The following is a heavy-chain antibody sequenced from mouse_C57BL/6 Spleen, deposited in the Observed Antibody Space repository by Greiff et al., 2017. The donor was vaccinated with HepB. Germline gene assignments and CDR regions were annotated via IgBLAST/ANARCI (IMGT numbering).Heavy chain of an antibody. D-gene: IGHD2-3*01. CDR3: ARSGDYDGSHY. CDR2: IYPGDGDT. CDR1: GYAFSSSW. J-gene: IGHJ2*01. Sequence: QVQLQQSGPELVKPGASVKISCKASGYAFSSSWMNWVKQRPGKGLEWIGRIYPGDGDTNYNGKFKGKATLTADKSSSTAYMQLSSLTSEDSAVYFCARSGDYDGSHYWGQGTTLTVSS. V-gene: IGHV1-82*01.